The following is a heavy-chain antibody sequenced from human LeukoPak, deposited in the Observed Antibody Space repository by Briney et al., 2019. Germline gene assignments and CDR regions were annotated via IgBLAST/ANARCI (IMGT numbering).Heavy chain of an antibody. CDR1: GFTFSSYE. V-gene: IGHV3-48*03. CDR3: ARVWQQLVQY. D-gene: IGHD6-13*01. CDR2: ISSSGSPK. Sequence: QPGGSLILSCAASGFTFSSYEMNWVRQAPGKGLEWVSYISSSGSPKYYADSVKGRFTISRDNAKNSLYLQMNSLRAEDTAVYYCARVWQQLVQYWGQGTLVTVSS. J-gene: IGHJ4*02.